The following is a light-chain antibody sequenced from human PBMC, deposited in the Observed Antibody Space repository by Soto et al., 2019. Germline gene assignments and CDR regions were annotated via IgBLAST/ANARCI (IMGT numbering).Light chain of an antibody. CDR3: LQHYSWPWT. Sequence: EIVMTQSPGTVSVFPGETVTLSCRASQSFSGYLDWFHQKPGQAPRLVLLRIFTRAIGVPARFSGSGSETEFTLTISGLQSEDSGVYYCLQHYSWPWTFGQGTKVDI. J-gene: IGKJ1*01. CDR2: RIF. CDR1: QSFSGY. V-gene: IGKV3-15*01.